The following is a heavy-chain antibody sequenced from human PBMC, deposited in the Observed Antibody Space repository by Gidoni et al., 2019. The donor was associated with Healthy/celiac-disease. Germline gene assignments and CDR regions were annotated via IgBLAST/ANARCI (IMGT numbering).Heavy chain of an antibody. CDR1: VGSISCSSYY. Sequence: QLQLQESVPGLVKPSETLSLTCTVTVGSISCSSYYWGWIRQPPGKGLEWIGSIYYSGSTYYNPSLKSRVTISVDTSKNQFSLKLGSVTAADTAVYYCTRQDYGDYVPDYWGQGTLVTVSS. CDR2: IYYSGST. J-gene: IGHJ4*02. CDR3: TRQDYGDYVPDY. V-gene: IGHV4-39*01. D-gene: IGHD4-17*01.